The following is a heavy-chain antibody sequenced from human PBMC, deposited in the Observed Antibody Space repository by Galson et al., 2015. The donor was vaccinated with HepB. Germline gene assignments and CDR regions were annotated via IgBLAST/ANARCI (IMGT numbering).Heavy chain of an antibody. J-gene: IGHJ4*02. CDR1: GYTFTSYY. CDR3: ARGVGGDGSGRYYIWGLSDDACSHY. Sequence: SVKVSCKASGYTFTSYYMHWVRQAPGQGLEWMGIINPSGGSTSYAQKLQGRVTMTRDTSTSTVYMELSSLRSEDTAVYYCARGVGGDGSGRYYIWGLSDDACSHYWGQGVLVTVSS. V-gene: IGHV1-46*04. CDR2: INPSGGST. D-gene: IGHD3-10*01.